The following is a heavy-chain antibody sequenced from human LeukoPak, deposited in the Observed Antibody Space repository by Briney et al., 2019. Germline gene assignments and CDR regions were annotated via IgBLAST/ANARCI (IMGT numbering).Heavy chain of an antibody. J-gene: IGHJ5*02. CDR2: IYTSGST. CDR1: GGSISSGTYY. CDR3: ARNPVTGDDWFDP. V-gene: IGHV4-61*02. Sequence: PSETLSLTCTVSGGSISSGTYYWSWIRQPAGKGLEWIGRIYTSGSTNYNPSLKSRVTISVDTSKNQFSLKLSSVTAADTAVYYCARNPVTGDDWFDPWGQGTLVTVS. D-gene: IGHD3-16*01.